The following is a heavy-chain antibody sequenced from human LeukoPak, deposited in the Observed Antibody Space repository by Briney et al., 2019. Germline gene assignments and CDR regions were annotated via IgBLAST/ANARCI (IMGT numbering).Heavy chain of an antibody. CDR2: INQGATAK. V-gene: IGHV3-7*01. CDR1: GFTFSRHW. D-gene: IGHD3-16*01. Sequence: GGSLTLSCAASGFTFSRHWMSWVRQAPGKGLEWVASINQGATAKNYVDSAQGRFIISRDNAKNSLSLQMNSLRAEDTAMYYCARLLGESTIYDFWGQGTLVTVSS. CDR3: ARLLGESTIYDF. J-gene: IGHJ4*02.